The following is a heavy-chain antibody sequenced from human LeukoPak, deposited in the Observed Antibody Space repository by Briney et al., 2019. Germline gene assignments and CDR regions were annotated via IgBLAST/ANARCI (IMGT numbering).Heavy chain of an antibody. J-gene: IGHJ4*02. CDR1: GLSFSNYG. CDR2: IWYDGSNE. CDR3: AAYYGSESDHY. V-gene: IGHV3-33*01. D-gene: IGHD3-10*01. Sequence: GGSLRLSCAASGLSFSNYGMQWVRKAPGKGRECVAVIWYDGSNEYYTDSVKGRFTISRDNSKNTLYLQMNSLRAEDTAVYYCAAYYGSESDHYWGQGTLVTVSS.